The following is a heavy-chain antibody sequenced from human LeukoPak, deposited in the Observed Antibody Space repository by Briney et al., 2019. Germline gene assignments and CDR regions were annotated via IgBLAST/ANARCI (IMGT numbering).Heavy chain of an antibody. Sequence: GGSLRVSCAASGFIFSHYTMNWVRQAPGKGLEWVSSIISSSIYIYYADSVKGRFTISRDNAKNSLYLQMNSLRAEDTAVYYCARVSVEPLCGGDCYWPLGAFDIWGQGTMVTVSS. D-gene: IGHD2-21*02. CDR3: ARVSVEPLCGGDCYWPLGAFDI. V-gene: IGHV3-21*01. CDR2: IISSSIYI. J-gene: IGHJ3*02. CDR1: GFIFSHYT.